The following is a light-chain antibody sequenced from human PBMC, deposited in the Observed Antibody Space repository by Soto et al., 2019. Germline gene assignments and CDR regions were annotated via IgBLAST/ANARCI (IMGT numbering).Light chain of an antibody. Sequence: DIQMTQSPSSVSASVGDRVTITCLASQDVSSWLAWYQQKPGKAPQVLIFAASNLQSGVSSRFSGSGSGTDFTLTISSLQPEDSATYYCQQGNNFPPTFGQGTKVDIK. CDR2: AAS. CDR3: QQGNNFPPT. CDR1: QDVSSW. V-gene: IGKV1-12*01. J-gene: IGKJ1*01.